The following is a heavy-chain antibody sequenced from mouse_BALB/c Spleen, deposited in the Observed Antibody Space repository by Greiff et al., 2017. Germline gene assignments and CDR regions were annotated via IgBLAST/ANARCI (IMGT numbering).Heavy chain of an antibody. V-gene: IGHV1S127*01. CDR2: IDPSDSET. Sequence: QVQLQQSGPQLVRPGASVKISCKASGYSFTSYWMHWVKQRPGQGLEWIGMIDPSDSETRLNQKFKDKATLTVDKSSSTAYMQLSSPTSEDSAVYYCARRGWYHAMDYWGQGTSVTVSS. CDR3: ARRGWYHAMDY. J-gene: IGHJ4*01. CDR1: GYSFTSYW.